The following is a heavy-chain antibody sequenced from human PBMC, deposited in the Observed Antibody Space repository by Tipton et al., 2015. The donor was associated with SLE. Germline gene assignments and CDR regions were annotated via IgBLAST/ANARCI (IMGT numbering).Heavy chain of an antibody. CDR2: LYSGGST. CDR1: GFTVSSNY. D-gene: IGHD2-15*01. Sequence: SLRLSCAASGFTVSSNYMNWVRQAPGKGLEWVSVLYSGGSTYYADSVKGRFTISRDNSKNTLFLQMNNLRPDDTAVYFCARSSGGWFYDAFDIWGQGTLVTVS. CDR3: ARSSGGWFYDAFDI. J-gene: IGHJ3*02. V-gene: IGHV3-53*05.